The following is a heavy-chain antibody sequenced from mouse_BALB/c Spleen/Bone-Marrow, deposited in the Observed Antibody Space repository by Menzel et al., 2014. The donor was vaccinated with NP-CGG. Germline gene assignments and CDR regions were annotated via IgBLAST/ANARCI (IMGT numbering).Heavy chain of an antibody. J-gene: IGHJ2*01. CDR3: ARGSSYFDY. Sequence: EVQVVESGGGLVKPGGSLKLSCAASGFTFXDYYMYWVRQTPEKSLEWVATISDGGSYTYYPDSVKGRFTISRDNAKNNLYLQMSSLKSEDTAMYYCARGSSYFDYWGQGTTLTVSS. CDR1: GFTFXDYY. CDR2: ISDGGSYT. D-gene: IGHD1-1*01. V-gene: IGHV5-4*02.